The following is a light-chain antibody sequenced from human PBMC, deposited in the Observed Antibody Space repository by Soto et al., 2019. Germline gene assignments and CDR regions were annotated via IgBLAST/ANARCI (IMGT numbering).Light chain of an antibody. J-gene: IGKJ3*01. Sequence: DIQMTQSPSSLSASVGDRVAITCRASQGISNYLAWYQQKPGKVPKLLIYAASTLQSGVPSRFRGSGSGTDFTLTISSLQPKDVANDYGQNYSSAPFTFGPGTKVDIK. V-gene: IGKV1-27*01. CDR3: QNYSSAPFT. CDR1: QGISNY. CDR2: AAS.